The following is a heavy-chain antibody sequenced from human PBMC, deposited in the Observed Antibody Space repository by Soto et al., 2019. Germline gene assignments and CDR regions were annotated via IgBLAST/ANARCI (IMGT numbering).Heavy chain of an antibody. Sequence: GESLKISCKGSGYSFSNYWIGWVRQMPGKGLEWMGIIYPGDSNTRYSPSFQGQVTFSVDKSISTAYLQWSSLKASDIAMYYCARGERVYSFGSDAFDVWGQGTMVTVSS. V-gene: IGHV5-51*01. CDR1: GYSFSNYW. J-gene: IGHJ3*01. D-gene: IGHD5-18*01. CDR2: IYPGDSNT. CDR3: ARGERVYSFGSDAFDV.